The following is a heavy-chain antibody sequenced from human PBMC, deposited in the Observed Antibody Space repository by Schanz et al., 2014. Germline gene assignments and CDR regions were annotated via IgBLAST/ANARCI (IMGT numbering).Heavy chain of an antibody. CDR1: GASISSGGYY. V-gene: IGHV4-31*03. J-gene: IGHJ4*02. CDR2: ISYSGST. D-gene: IGHD6-25*01. Sequence: QVQLQESGPGLVKPSQTLSLTCTVSGASISSGGYYWDWIRLLPGKGLEWIGYISYSGSTSFNPSLKSRLTMSVDTSKNQFSLRLSSVTAEDTAVYYCAKVRYSSGWRGDYFDEWGQGTLVTVSS. CDR3: AKVRYSSGWRGDYFDE.